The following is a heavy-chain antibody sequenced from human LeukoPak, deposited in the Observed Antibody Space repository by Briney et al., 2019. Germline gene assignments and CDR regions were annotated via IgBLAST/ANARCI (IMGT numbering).Heavy chain of an antibody. CDR1: GFTFSDYA. D-gene: IGHD1-26*01. J-gene: IGHJ4*02. Sequence: PGGSLRLSCAASGFTFSDYALSWVRQAPGKGLEWVSTISGSHTDTNYADSVKGRFTISRDYSKNTLYLQMNSLRAEDTAVYYCAKGLSIVGATGYWGQGTLVTVSS. V-gene: IGHV3-23*01. CDR3: AKGLSIVGATGY. CDR2: ISGSHTDT.